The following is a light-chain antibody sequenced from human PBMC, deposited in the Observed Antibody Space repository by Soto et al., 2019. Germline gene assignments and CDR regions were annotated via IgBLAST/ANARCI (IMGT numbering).Light chain of an antibody. CDR1: SSNIGAGYD. V-gene: IGLV1-40*01. CDR2: GNS. Sequence: QSVLTQPPSVSGAPGQRVTISCTGSSSNIGAGYDVHWYQQLPGTAPKLLIYGNSSRPSGVPDRFSGSKSGTSASLAITGLQAEGEADYYCQSYDSSVSKVVFGGGTKLTVL. CDR3: QSYDSSVSKVV. J-gene: IGLJ2*01.